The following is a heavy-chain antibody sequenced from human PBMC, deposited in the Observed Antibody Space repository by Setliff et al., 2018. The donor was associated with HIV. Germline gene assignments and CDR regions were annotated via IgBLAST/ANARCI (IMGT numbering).Heavy chain of an antibody. V-gene: IGHV1-18*01. J-gene: IGHJ4*02. CDR3: ARDRRITIFGVVSLVPSKRTKTRSAFDY. CDR2: ISAYNGNT. Sequence: ASVKVSCKASGYAFTSYGISWVRQAPGQGLEWMGWISAYNGNTNYAQKLQGRVTMTTDTTTSTAYMELRSLRSDDTAVYYCARDRRITIFGVVSLVPSKRTKTRSAFDYWGQGTLVTVSS. D-gene: IGHD3-3*01. CDR1: GYAFTSYG.